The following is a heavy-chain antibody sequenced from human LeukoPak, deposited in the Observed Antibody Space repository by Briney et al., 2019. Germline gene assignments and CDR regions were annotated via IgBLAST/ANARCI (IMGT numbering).Heavy chain of an antibody. CDR2: ISGGGGST. CDR1: GFTLSSYG. D-gene: IGHD5-24*01. CDR3: AKAGWLQWTQYYFDY. Sequence: PGGSLRLSCAASGFTLSSYGMSWVRQAPGKGLEWVSAISGGGGSTYYADSVKGRFTISRDNSKNTLYLQMNSLRAEDTAVYYCAKAGWLQWTQYYFDYWGQGTLVTVSS. V-gene: IGHV3-23*01. J-gene: IGHJ4*02.